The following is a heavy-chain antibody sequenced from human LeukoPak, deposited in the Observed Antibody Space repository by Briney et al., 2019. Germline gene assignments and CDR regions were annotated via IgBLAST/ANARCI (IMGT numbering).Heavy chain of an antibody. Sequence: SETLSLTCAVYGGSFSGYYWSWIRQPPGKGLEWIGEINHSGSTNYNPSLKSRVTISVDTSKNQFSLKLSSVTAADTAVYYCARALVVPAASTPYYYGMDVWGQGATVTVSS. J-gene: IGHJ6*02. CDR3: ARALVVPAASTPYYYGMDV. CDR2: INHSGST. D-gene: IGHD2-2*01. CDR1: GGSFSGYY. V-gene: IGHV4-34*01.